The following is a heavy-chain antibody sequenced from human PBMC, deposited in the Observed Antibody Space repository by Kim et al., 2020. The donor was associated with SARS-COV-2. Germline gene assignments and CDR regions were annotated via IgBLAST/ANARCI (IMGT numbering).Heavy chain of an antibody. Sequence: GGSLRLSCAASGFTFSSYWMSWVRQAPGKGLEWVANIKQDGSEKYYVDSVKGRFTISRDNAKNSLYLQMNSLRAEDTAVYYCARDPKSHYYGSGHRFDPWGQGTLVTVSS. CDR1: GFTFSSYW. D-gene: IGHD3-10*01. V-gene: IGHV3-7*01. J-gene: IGHJ5*02. CDR3: ARDPKSHYYGSGHRFDP. CDR2: IKQDGSEK.